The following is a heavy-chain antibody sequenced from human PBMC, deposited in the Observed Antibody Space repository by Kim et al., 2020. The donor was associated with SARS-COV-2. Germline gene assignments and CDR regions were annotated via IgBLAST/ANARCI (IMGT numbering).Heavy chain of an antibody. Sequence: GGSLRLSCAASGFTFSSYAMSWVRQAPGKGLEWVSAISGSGGSTYYADSVKGRFTISRDNSKNTLYLQMNSLRAEDTAVYYCAKDIQLSPYYYGSGSYYFDAFDIWGQGTMVTVSS. CDR3: AKDIQLSPYYYGSGSYYFDAFDI. V-gene: IGHV3-23*01. CDR1: GFTFSSYA. D-gene: IGHD3-10*01. J-gene: IGHJ3*02. CDR2: ISGSGGST.